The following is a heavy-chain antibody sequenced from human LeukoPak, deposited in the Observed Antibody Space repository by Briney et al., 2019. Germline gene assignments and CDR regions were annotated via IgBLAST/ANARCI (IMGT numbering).Heavy chain of an antibody. D-gene: IGHD3-3*01. J-gene: IGHJ5*02. Sequence: QSGGSLRLSCAASGFTFSNYWMHWVRQDPGKGLVWVSFINPDGSTTNYADSVKGRFTISRDNAKNALYLQMNSLRAEDTAVYYCARWGPYYDFWNAHRNWFDPWGQGTLVTVSS. CDR1: GFTFSNYW. CDR2: INPDGSTT. V-gene: IGHV3-74*01. CDR3: ARWGPYYDFWNAHRNWFDP.